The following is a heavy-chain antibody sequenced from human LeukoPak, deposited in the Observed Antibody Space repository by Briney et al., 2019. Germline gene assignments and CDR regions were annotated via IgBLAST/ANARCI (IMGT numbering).Heavy chain of an antibody. CDR2: LDPADGET. J-gene: IGHJ4*02. CDR1: GYTLNEVA. V-gene: IGHV1-24*01. CDR3: AADGGGLASVVTPRSSPFDY. D-gene: IGHD4-23*01. Sequence: TVTLSCTVSGYTLNEVAIHWGRQAPGTGHDWMGGLDPADGETVYANGFHGRLTMTEYTSTITGYMELTSLRAEDTAVYYCAADGGGLASVVTPRSSPFDYWGQGTLVTVSS.